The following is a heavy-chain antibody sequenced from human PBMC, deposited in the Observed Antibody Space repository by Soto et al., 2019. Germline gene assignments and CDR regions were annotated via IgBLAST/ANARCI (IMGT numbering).Heavy chain of an antibody. CDR1: GGSINNNDYY. CDR2: VYYSGSS. Sequence: QLQEPGPGLVKPSQTLSLTCSVSGGSINNNDYYWSWIRQTPGKGLEWIGYVYYSGSSDYSQSLKSRLSMSIDKSQNQFHLKLNSVTAADTATYYCARMSYFYDKWYFDLWGRGNLVTVSS. CDR3: ARMSYFYDKWYFDL. V-gene: IGHV4-30-4*01. J-gene: IGHJ2*01. D-gene: IGHD3-22*01.